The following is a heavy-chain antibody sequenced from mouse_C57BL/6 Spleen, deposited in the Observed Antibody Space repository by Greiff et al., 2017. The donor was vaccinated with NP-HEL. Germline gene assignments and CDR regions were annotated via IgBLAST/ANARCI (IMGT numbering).Heavy chain of an antibody. D-gene: IGHD2-10*02. CDR2: IYPGDGDT. Sequence: LVESGAELVKPGASVKISCKASGYAFSSYWMNWVKQRPGKGLEWIGQIYPGDGDTNYNGKVKGKATLTADKSSSTAYMQLSSLTSEDSAVYFCAREGYGNSWFAYWGQGTLVTVSA. V-gene: IGHV1-80*01. CDR1: GYAFSSYW. J-gene: IGHJ3*01. CDR3: AREGYGNSWFAY.